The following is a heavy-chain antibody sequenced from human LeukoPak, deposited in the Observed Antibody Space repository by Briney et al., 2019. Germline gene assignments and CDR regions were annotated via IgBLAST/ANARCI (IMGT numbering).Heavy chain of an antibody. Sequence: ASVTVSCKASGYTFTSYGISWVRQAPGQGLEWMGWISAYNGNTNYAQKLQGRVTMTTDTSTSTAYMELRSLRSDDTAVYYCARVGDYYGSGSYEVFYYYYGMDVWGKGTTVTVSS. CDR2: ISAYNGNT. D-gene: IGHD3-10*01. J-gene: IGHJ6*04. CDR3: ARVGDYYGSGSYEVFYYYYGMDV. CDR1: GYTFTSYG. V-gene: IGHV1-18*04.